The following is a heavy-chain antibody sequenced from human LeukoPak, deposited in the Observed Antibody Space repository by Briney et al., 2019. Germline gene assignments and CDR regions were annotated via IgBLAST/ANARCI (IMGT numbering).Heavy chain of an antibody. CDR3: AKGLGFLPQFDY. V-gene: IGHV3-53*01. CDR2: VYASGNT. CDR1: GFSIRSNY. J-gene: IGHJ4*02. Sequence: PGGSLRLSCAASGFSIRSNYMSWVRQAPGKGLEWVSIVYASGNTYYSDSVKGRFTISRDNSKNTLYLQMNSLRAEDTALYYCAKGLGFLPQFDYWGQGTLVTVSS. D-gene: IGHD1-26*01.